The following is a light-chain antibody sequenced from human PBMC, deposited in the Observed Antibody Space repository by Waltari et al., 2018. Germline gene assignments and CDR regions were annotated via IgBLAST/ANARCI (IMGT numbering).Light chain of an antibody. J-gene: IGKJ1*01. Sequence: DIVMTQSPDSLAVSLGERATINCNSSQSVLSSSNNKNSLAWYQQKAGQPPKLLFYWASTRGSGVPDRFSGSGSGTDFTLTISSLQAEDVAVYYCQQYYTTPWTFGQGTKVEIK. CDR2: WAS. CDR1: QSVLSSSNNKNS. V-gene: IGKV4-1*01. CDR3: QQYYTTPWT.